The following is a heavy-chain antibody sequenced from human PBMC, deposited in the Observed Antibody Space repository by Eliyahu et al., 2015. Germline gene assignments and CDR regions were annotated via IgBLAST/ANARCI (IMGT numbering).Heavy chain of an antibody. V-gene: IGHV1-46*03. CDR3: TRGHGGSSRHNFYDP. Sequence: QVHLVQSGAEVKKPGASVKVSCKASGXTLSEYYMVWIRQAPGQGPEWMGIINPLGGVTSYAQKFQGRVTMTSDTSTSTVYMELRSLRSEDTAVYYCTRGHGGSSRHNFYDPWGQGTLVTVSS. CDR2: INPLGGVT. D-gene: IGHD2-15*01. J-gene: IGHJ5*02. CDR1: GXTLSEYY.